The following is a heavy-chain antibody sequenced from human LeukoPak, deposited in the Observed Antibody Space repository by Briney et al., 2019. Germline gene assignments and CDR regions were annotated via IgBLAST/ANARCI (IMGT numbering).Heavy chain of an antibody. J-gene: IGHJ4*02. D-gene: IGHD3-10*01. CDR3: ARSHEDNRNYYGSGSYYQYYFDY. Sequence: ASVKVSCKASGGTFSSYVISRVRQAPGQGLEWMGGIIPIFGTANYAQKFQGRVTITADESTSTAYMELSSLRSEDTAVYYCARSHEDNRNYYGSGSYYQYYFDYWGQGTLVTVSS. V-gene: IGHV1-69*13. CDR2: IIPIFGTA. CDR1: GGTFSSYV.